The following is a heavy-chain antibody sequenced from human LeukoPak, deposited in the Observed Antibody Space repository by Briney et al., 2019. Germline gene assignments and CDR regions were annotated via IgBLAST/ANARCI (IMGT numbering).Heavy chain of an antibody. CDR1: GFSFSDYY. CDR3: AREKYDILTGRLYAMDV. D-gene: IGHD3-9*01. CDR2: ITGRNSYT. V-gene: IGHV3-11*05. Sequence: GRSLRLSCAASGFSFSDYYISWIRQAPGKGLEWVSYITGRNSYTNYADSVKGRFTISRDNAKNSLYLQMNSLRAEDTAVYYCAREKYDILTGRLYAMDVWGQGTTVTVSS. J-gene: IGHJ6*02.